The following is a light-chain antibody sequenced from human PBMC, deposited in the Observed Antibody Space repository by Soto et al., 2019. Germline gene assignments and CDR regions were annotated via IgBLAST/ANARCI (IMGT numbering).Light chain of an antibody. Sequence: IVMTQSPATLSVSPGERATLSCRAGQTIYSNVACYQQRPSQAPRLLIYRASTRATGVPARVSGSGSGTEFTLTISGLQSEHFALYYCQQYQNLWTVGQGTKVEI. CDR1: QTIYSN. V-gene: IGKV3-15*01. J-gene: IGKJ1*01. CDR3: QQYQNLWT. CDR2: RAS.